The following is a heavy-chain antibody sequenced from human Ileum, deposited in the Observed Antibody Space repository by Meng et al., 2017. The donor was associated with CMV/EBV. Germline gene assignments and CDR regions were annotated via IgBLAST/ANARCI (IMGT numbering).Heavy chain of an antibody. D-gene: IGHD6-13*01. CDR2: IKQDGSEK. J-gene: IGHJ6*02. CDR3: ARDQVGSSWYPYYYYYGMDV. CDR1: GFTFSSYW. Sequence: ESLKISFAASGFTFSSYWMSWVRQAPGKGLEWVSNIKQDGSEKYYVDSVKGRFTISGDNAKNSLYLQMNSLRAEDTAVYYCARDQVGSSWYPYYYYYGMDVWGQGTTVTVSS. V-gene: IGHV3-7*01.